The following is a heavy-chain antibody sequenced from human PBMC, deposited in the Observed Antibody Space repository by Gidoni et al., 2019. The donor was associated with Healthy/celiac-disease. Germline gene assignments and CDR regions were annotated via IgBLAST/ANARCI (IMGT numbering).Heavy chain of an antibody. CDR3: AKDRGVSYCGGDCYSHYFDY. CDR1: GFTFRSYA. J-gene: IGHJ4*02. D-gene: IGHD2-21*02. Sequence: VQLLESGGGLVQLGWSLSLSCAASGFTFRSYAIRWVLQAPGKGLEWVSAISGSGGSTYYADSVKGRLTISRDNSKNTLYLQMNSLRAEDTAVYYCAKDRGVSYCGGDCYSHYFDYWGQGTLVTVSS. CDR2: ISGSGGST. V-gene: IGHV3-23*01.